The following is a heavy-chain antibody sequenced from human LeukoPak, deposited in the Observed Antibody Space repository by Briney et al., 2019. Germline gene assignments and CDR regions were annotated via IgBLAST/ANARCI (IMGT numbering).Heavy chain of an antibody. CDR1: GYTFTSYY. CDR2: INPNGGST. J-gene: IGHJ5*02. Sequence: GASVKVSCKASGYTFTSYYMHWVRQAPGQGLEWMGIINPNGGSTSYAQKFQGRGTMTRDTSTSTVYMELSSLRSEDTAVYYCAGGTGYDILTGYADPSQRYNWFDPWGQGALVTVSS. V-gene: IGHV1-46*01. D-gene: IGHD3-9*01. CDR3: AGGTGYDILTGYADPSQRYNWFDP.